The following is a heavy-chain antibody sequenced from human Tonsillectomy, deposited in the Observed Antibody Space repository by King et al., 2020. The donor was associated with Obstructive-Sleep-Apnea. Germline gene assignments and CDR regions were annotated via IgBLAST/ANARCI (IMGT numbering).Heavy chain of an antibody. V-gene: IGHV1-8*01. CDR3: ARRRTNWFDP. J-gene: IGHJ5*02. CDR1: GYTFTSYD. Sequence: QLVQSGAEGKKPGASVKVSCKASGYTFTSYDVSWVRQATGQGLDWMGWMNPNSGKTGYAQKFQGRGTMTRNTSISTAYMELGSLRSEDTAVYYCARRRTNWFDPWGQGTLVTVSS. CDR2: MNPNSGKT.